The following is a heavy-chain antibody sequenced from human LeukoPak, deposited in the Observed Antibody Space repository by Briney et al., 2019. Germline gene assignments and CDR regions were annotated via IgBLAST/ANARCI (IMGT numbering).Heavy chain of an antibody. J-gene: IGHJ6*03. CDR1: DDSISNYY. CDR3: ARRWNYGRNYYIDV. CDR2: LDPSGTT. Sequence: SETLSLTCTVSDDSISNYYWSWMRQPAGKGLEWIGRLDPSGTTNYNPSLMSRVTVSVDPSKNQFSLSLTSVTATDTAVYYCARRWNYGRNYYIDVWGKGATVSVSS. V-gene: IGHV4-4*07. D-gene: IGHD1-7*01.